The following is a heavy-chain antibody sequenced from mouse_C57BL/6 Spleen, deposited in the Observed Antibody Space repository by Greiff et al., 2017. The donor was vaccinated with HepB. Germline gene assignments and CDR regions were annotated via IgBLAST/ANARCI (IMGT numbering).Heavy chain of an antibody. V-gene: IGHV1-64*01. Sequence: QVQLQQSGAELVKPGASVKLSCKASGYTFTSYWMHWVKQRPGQGLEWIGMIHPNSGSTNYNEKFKSKATLTVDKSSSTAYMQLSSLTSEDSAVYYCARHHYGSSLHAMDYWGQGTSVTVSS. CDR1: GYTFTSYW. CDR3: ARHHYGSSLHAMDY. J-gene: IGHJ4*01. CDR2: IHPNSGST. D-gene: IGHD1-1*01.